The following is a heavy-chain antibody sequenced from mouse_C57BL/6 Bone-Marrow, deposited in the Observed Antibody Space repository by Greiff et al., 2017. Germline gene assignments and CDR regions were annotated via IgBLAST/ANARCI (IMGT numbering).Heavy chain of an antibody. CDR3: ALTGHWYFDV. Sequence: VQLQQSGAELVRPGPSVKVSCKASGYAFTNYLIEWVKQRPGQGLEWIGVINPGSGGTNYYAKFKGKATLTADKSSSTAYMQLSSLTSEDSAVYFCALTGHWYFDVWGTGTTVTDSS. D-gene: IGHD4-1*01. J-gene: IGHJ1*03. CDR1: GYAFTNYL. CDR2: INPGSGGT. V-gene: IGHV1-54*01.